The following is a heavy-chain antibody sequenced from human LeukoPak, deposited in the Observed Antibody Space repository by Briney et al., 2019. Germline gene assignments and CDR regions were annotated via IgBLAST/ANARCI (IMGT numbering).Heavy chain of an antibody. CDR3: AAIAAAGTGGY. Sequence: SVKVSCKVSGYTLTELSMHWVRQAPGQGLEWMGGIIPIFGTANYAQKFQGRVTITADESTSTAYMELSSLRSEDTAVYYCAAIAAAGTGGYWGQGTLVTVSS. CDR1: GYTLTELS. D-gene: IGHD6-13*01. J-gene: IGHJ4*02. V-gene: IGHV1-69*13. CDR2: IIPIFGTA.